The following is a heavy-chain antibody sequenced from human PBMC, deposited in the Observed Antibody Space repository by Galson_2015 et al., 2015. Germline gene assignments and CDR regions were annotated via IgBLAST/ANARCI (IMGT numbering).Heavy chain of an antibody. CDR2: IYWDDDK. J-gene: IGHJ5*02. D-gene: IGHD1-1*01. CDR3: AHRQMWNTNWDRGWFDP. Sequence: PALVKPTQALALTCTFSGFSLSTSGVGVGWIRQPPGKPLEWLAFIYWDDDKRYNPYLKNRLTITKDTSKNQVVLTMTNLDSVDTGTYYCAHRQMWNTNWDRGWFDPWGQGMLVPVSS. CDR1: GFSLSTSGVG. V-gene: IGHV2-5*02.